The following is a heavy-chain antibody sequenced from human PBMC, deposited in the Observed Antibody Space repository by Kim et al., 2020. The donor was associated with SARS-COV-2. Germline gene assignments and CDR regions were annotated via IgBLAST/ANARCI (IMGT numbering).Heavy chain of an antibody. D-gene: IGHD5-18*01. CDR3: AMRGYSYGHFDY. Sequence: ASVKVSCKASGYTFTSYYMHWVRQAPGQGLEWMGIINPSGGSTSYAQKFQGRVTMTRDTSTSTVYMELSSLRSEDTAVYYCAMRGYSYGHFDYWGQGTLVTVSS. CDR2: INPSGGST. CDR1: GYTFTSYY. V-gene: IGHV1-46*03. J-gene: IGHJ4*02.